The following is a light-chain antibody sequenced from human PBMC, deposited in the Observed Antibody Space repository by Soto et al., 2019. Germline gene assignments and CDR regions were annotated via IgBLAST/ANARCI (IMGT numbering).Light chain of an antibody. CDR3: QQYNNWPFS. V-gene: IGKV3-15*01. J-gene: IGKJ5*01. CDR1: HSVGST. Sequence: ETVMTQSPATLSVSPGERATLSCRASHSVGSTLAWYQQKPGQAPRLLMYDTSTRATGIPARFSGSGSGTEFTLTISSLQSEDSAVYFCQQYNNWPFSFGQGTRLEIK. CDR2: DTS.